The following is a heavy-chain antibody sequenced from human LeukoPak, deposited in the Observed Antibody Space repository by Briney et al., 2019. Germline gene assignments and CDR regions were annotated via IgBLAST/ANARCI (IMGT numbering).Heavy chain of an antibody. V-gene: IGHV4-34*01. Sequence: SETLSLTCAVYGGPFSAYYWSWIRQPPGKGLEWIGEINHSGSTKYNPSLKSRLTIPVDTSKNQFSLKLTSVTAADTAVYYCARAPMEYYDYWSGYSTWYFDYWGQGTPVTVTS. D-gene: IGHD3-3*01. CDR3: ARAPMEYYDYWSGYSTWYFDY. CDR2: INHSGST. J-gene: IGHJ4*02. CDR1: GGPFSAYY.